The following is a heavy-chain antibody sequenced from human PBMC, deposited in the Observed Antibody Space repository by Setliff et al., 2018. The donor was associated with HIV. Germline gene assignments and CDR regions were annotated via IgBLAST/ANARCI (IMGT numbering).Heavy chain of an antibody. CDR1: GYTFTSYS. CDR3: VRRATAAEVFDY. D-gene: IGHD6-13*01. Sequence: ASVKVSCKASGYTFTSYSMHWVRQAPGQRLEWVGWLRTGTGDTSYSVKFQGRLTITRDTSANTAYMELSNLRSEDTAVYYCVRRATAAEVFDYWGQGTLVTVS. CDR2: LRTGTGDT. J-gene: IGHJ4*02. V-gene: IGHV1-3*04.